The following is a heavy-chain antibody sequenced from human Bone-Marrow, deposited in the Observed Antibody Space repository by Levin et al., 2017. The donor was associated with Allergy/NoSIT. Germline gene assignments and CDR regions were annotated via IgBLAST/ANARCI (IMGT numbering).Heavy chain of an antibody. J-gene: IGHJ4*02. D-gene: IGHD3-16*02. Sequence: ASVKVSCKASGYTFSSNSMHWVRQAPGQGLEWMGIINPSGGSTSYAQKFQGRLTMTRDTSTGTVYMEVSSLRSDDTAVYYCARGGGWGLIAYFDYWGQGTLVTVSS. CDR1: GYTFSSNS. CDR3: ARGGGWGLIAYFDY. CDR2: INPSGGST. V-gene: IGHV1-46*01.